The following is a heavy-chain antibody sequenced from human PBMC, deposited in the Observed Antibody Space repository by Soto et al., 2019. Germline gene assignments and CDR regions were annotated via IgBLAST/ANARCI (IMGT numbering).Heavy chain of an antibody. J-gene: IGHJ4*02. CDR1: GGSISSGGYY. V-gene: IGHV4-31*03. D-gene: IGHD6-13*01. Sequence: SETLSLTCTVSGGSISSGGYYWSWIRQHPGKGLEWIVYIYYSGSTYYNPSLKSRVTISVDTSKNQFSLKLSSATAADTAVYYCARGSNPWAAALDYWGQGTLVTVSS. CDR3: ARGSNPWAAALDY. CDR2: IYYSGST.